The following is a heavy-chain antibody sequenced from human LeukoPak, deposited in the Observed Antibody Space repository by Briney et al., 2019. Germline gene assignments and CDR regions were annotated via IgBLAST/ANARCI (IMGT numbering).Heavy chain of an antibody. V-gene: IGHV1-46*01. CDR1: GYTFTRHY. CDR2: INPGGTDS. J-gene: IGHJ5*02. Sequence: ASVKVSCKASGYTFTRHYIHWVRQAPGQRLEWLGGINPGGTDSAYAQRFRDRLTLAKDMSATTVYMALSSLTSEDTAVYYCARDHSDTIKDDYITKPYWWFDPWGQGTLVIVSS. CDR3: ARDHSDTIKDDYITKPYWWFDP. D-gene: IGHD5-12*01.